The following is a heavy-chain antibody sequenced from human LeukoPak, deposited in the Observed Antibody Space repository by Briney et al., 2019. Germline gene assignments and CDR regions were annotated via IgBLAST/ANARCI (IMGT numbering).Heavy chain of an antibody. Sequence: GGSLRLSCAASGFTFSSYGMHWVRQAPGKGLEWVAVIWYGGSNKYYADSVKGRFTISRDNSKNTLYLQMNSLRAEDTAVYYCARISCSSTSCYLKYYYYYGMDVWGQGTTVTVSS. V-gene: IGHV3-33*08. CDR2: IWYGGSNK. CDR1: GFTFSSYG. CDR3: ARISCSSTSCYLKYYYYYGMDV. D-gene: IGHD2-2*01. J-gene: IGHJ6*02.